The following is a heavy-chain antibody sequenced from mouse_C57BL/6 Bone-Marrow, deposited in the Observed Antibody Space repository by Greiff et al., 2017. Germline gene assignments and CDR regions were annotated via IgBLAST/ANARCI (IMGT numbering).Heavy chain of an antibody. J-gene: IGHJ3*01. D-gene: IGHD1-2*01. CDR3: ARSDYGPWFAY. CDR2: INPSSGYT. CDR1: GYTFTSYT. V-gene: IGHV1-4*01. Sequence: VHLVESGAELARPGASVKMSCKASGYTFTSYTMHWVKQRPGQGLEWIGYINPSSGYTKYNQKFKDKATLTADKSSSTAYMQLSSLTSEDSAVYYCARSDYGPWFAYWGQGTLVTVSA.